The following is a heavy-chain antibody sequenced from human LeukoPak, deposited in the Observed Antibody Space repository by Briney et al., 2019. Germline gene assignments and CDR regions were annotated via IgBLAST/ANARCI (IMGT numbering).Heavy chain of an antibody. CDR2: INHSGST. D-gene: IGHD2-2*01. V-gene: IGHV4-34*01. J-gene: IGHJ3*02. CDR1: GGSFSGYY. Sequence: KSSETLSLTCAVYGGSFSGYYWSWIRQPPGKGLEWIGEINHSGSTNYNPSLKSRVTISVDTSKNQFSLKLSSVTAADTAVYYCARSRGSNAFDIWGQGTMVTVSS. CDR3: ARSRGSNAFDI.